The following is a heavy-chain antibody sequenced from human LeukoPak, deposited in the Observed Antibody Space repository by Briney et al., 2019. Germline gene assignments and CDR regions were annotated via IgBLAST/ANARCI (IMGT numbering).Heavy chain of an antibody. Sequence: RGSLRLSCAASGFTVSSNYMSWVRQAPGKGLEWVSVIYSGGSTYYADSVKGRFTISRDNSKNTLYLQMNSLRAEDTAVYYCARVGVDVEYYFDYWGQGTLVTVSS. V-gene: IGHV3-53*01. CDR2: IYSGGST. CDR1: GFTVSSNY. CDR3: ARVGVDVEYYFDY. J-gene: IGHJ4*02. D-gene: IGHD1-1*01.